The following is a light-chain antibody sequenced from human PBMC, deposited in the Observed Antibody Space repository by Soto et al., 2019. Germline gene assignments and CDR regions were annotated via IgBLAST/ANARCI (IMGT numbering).Light chain of an antibody. CDR1: QSVSSTY. CDR2: SAS. CDR3: QHYVRFTWT. J-gene: IGKJ1*01. Sequence: ENVLTQSPGTLSLSPGETATLSCRVSQSVSSTYLAWYQQKPGQAPRLLIYSASSRATGIPDRFSGSGSGTDFTLTISRLEPEDFAVYYCQHYVRFTWTFGRGTKVDIK. V-gene: IGKV3-20*01.